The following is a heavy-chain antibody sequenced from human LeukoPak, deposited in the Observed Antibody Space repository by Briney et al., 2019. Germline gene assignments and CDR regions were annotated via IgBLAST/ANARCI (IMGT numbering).Heavy chain of an antibody. V-gene: IGHV3-9*01. Sequence: GRSLRLSCAASGFTFDDYAMHWVRQAPGKGLEWVSGISWNSGSIGYADSVKGRFTISRDNAKNSLYLQMNSLRAEDTALYYCAKARTYYYDSSGYWNAFDIWGQGTMVTVPS. CDR1: GFTFDDYA. D-gene: IGHD3-22*01. CDR2: ISWNSGSI. J-gene: IGHJ3*02. CDR3: AKARTYYYDSSGYWNAFDI.